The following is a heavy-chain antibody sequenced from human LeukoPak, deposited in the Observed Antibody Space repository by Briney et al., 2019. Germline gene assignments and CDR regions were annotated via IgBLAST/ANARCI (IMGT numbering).Heavy chain of an antibody. V-gene: IGHV4-61*01. CDR3: ARVARDGYSY. D-gene: IGHD5-24*01. J-gene: IGHJ4*02. Sequence: SETLSLTCTVSGGSVSSGSYYRSWIRQPPGKGLEWIGYIYYSGSTNYNPSLKSRVTISVDTSRNQFSLKLSSVTAADTAVYYCARVARDGYSYWGQGTLVTVSS. CDR1: GGSVSSGSYY. CDR2: IYYSGST.